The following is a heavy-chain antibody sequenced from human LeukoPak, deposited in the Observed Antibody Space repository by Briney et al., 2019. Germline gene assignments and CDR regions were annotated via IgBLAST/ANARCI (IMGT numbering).Heavy chain of an antibody. V-gene: IGHV3-21*01. D-gene: IGHD4-23*01. CDR3: ASRDYGGNWFDP. CDR2: ISSSSSYI. CDR1: GFTFSSYS. Sequence: NPGGSLRLSCAASGFTFSSYSMNWVRQAPGKGLEWVSSISSSSSYIYYADSVKGRFTISRDNAKNSLYLQMNSLRAEDTAVYYCASRDYGGNWFDPWGQGTLVTVSS. J-gene: IGHJ5*02.